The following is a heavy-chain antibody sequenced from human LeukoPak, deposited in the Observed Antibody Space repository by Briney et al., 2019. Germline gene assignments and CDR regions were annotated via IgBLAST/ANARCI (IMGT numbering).Heavy chain of an antibody. J-gene: IGHJ5*02. CDR3: ARHRGSMVRGVISWFDP. Sequence: SPSETLSLTCIVSGGSISSRSYYWDWIRQPPGKGLEWIGNLFDSGNTHYNPSLRSRLTMSVDTSKNQFSLKLSSVTAADTAVYYCARHRGSMVRGVISWFDPWGQGTLVTVSS. CDR2: LFDSGNT. CDR1: GGSISSRSYY. V-gene: IGHV4-39*01. D-gene: IGHD3-10*01.